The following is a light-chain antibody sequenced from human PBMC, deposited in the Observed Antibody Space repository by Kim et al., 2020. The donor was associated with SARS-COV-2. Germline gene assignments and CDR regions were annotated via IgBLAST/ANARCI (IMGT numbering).Light chain of an antibody. Sequence: IQLTHSPSSLSASVGDTVTITCRASQGIYTYLAWYQQEPGRAPKLLIYEVSTLRGGVPSRFSGSGSGRDFTLTISSLQPEDFATYYCQQFHNYPYTFGQGTKLEI. V-gene: IGKV1-9*01. CDR3: QQFHNYPYT. CDR2: EVS. J-gene: IGKJ2*01. CDR1: QGIYTY.